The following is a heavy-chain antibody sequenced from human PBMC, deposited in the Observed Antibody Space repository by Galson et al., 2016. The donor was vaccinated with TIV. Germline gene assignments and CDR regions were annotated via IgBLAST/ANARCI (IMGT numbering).Heavy chain of an antibody. V-gene: IGHV1-69*04. CDR1: GGTFTNYA. CDR3: AKSGSSDSESFFDS. D-gene: IGHD6-13*01. J-gene: IGHJ4*02. Sequence: SVKVSCKASGGTFTNYAFSWVRQAPGQGLEWMGRIVPILDIPHYAQRFQGRITVSADTSASTVYMELSSLRSDDTALYYCAKSGSSDSESFFDSWGQGTLVTVST. CDR2: IVPILDIP.